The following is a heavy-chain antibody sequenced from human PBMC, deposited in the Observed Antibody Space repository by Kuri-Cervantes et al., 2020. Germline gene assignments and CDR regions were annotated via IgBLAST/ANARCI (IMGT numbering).Heavy chain of an antibody. D-gene: IGHD4-23*01. J-gene: IGHJ3*02. V-gene: IGHV3-73*01. CDR1: GFTYSGSA. Sequence: GESLKISCAASGFTYSGSAMHWVRQASGKGLEWVGRIRSKANSYATSYADSVKGRFTISRDDSKNTVYLQMNSLKTEDTAVYYCARGGRWFNDAFDIWGQGTLVTVSS. CDR3: ARGGRWFNDAFDI. CDR2: IRSKANSYAT.